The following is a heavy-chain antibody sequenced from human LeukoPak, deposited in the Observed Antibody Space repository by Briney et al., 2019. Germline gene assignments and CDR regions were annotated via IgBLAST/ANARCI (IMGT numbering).Heavy chain of an antibody. CDR3: AKSRNNGWGGPFDY. D-gene: IGHD1/OR15-1a*01. V-gene: IGHV4-39*07. CDR1: GGSISSSGFY. CDR2: IYDSGST. Sequence: SETLSLTCTVSGGSISSSGFYWGWIRQSPGEGLQWIGNIYDSGSTYYNPSLKSRVAISVDTSNNHFSLKLSSVTAADTAVYYCAKSRNNGWGGPFDYWGQGTLVTVSS. J-gene: IGHJ4*02.